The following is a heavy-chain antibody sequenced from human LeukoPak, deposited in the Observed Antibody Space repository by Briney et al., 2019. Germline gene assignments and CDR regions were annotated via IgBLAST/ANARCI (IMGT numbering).Heavy chain of an antibody. V-gene: IGHV3-21*01. CDR3: ARALYSSSWYDFDL. CDR1: GFTFSSYS. D-gene: IGHD6-13*01. J-gene: IGHJ2*01. CDR2: ISSSSIYI. Sequence: PGGSLRLSCAASGFTFSSYSMNWVRQAPGKGLEWVSSISSSSIYIYYADSVKGRFTISRDNAKNSLCLQMNSLRAEDTAVYYCARALYSSSWYDFDLWGRGTLVTVSS.